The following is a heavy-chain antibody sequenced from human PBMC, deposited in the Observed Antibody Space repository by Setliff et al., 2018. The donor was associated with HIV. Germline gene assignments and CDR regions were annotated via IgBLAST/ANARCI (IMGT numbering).Heavy chain of an antibody. D-gene: IGHD2-21*02. J-gene: IGHJ4*02. CDR1: GDSIDRSNFF. CDR3: ARGGAFCGRDSCYYLDY. V-gene: IGHV4-31*01. Sequence: SETLSLTCTVSGDSIDRSNFFWTWIRQHPGKGLEWIGYIYYSGSATYNPSLKSQASLSVDTSRNEFSLKLSSVTAADTAVYFCARGGAFCGRDSCYYLDYWGQGNPVTVSS. CDR2: IYYSGSA.